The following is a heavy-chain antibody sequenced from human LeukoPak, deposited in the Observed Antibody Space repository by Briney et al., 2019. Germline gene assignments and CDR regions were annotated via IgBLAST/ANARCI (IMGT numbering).Heavy chain of an antibody. CDR3: ARGADY. Sequence: GGSLRLSCAASGFTFSSYAMHWVRQAPGKGLEWVAVISYDGSNKYYADSVKGRFTISRDNAKNSLYLQMNSLRAEDTAVYYCARGADYWGQGTLVTVSS. V-gene: IGHV3-30-3*01. J-gene: IGHJ4*02. CDR2: ISYDGSNK. CDR1: GFTFSSYA.